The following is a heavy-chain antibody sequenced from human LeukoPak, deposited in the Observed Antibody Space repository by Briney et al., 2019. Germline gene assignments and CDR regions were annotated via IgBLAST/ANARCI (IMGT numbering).Heavy chain of an antibody. D-gene: IGHD3-10*01. J-gene: IGHJ6*02. CDR1: GFTFSDYY. V-gene: IGHV3-11*04. CDR3: AKDRFSGSYYKANYYYGMDV. Sequence: GGSLRLSCAASGFTFSDYYMSWIRQAPGKGLEWVSYISSSGSTIYYADSVKGRFTISRDNAKNSLYLQMNSLRAEDTAVYYCAKDRFSGSYYKANYYYGMDVWGQGTTVTVSS. CDR2: ISSSGSTI.